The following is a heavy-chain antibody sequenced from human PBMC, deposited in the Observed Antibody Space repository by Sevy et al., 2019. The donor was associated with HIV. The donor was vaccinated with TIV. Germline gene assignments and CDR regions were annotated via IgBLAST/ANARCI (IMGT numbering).Heavy chain of an antibody. V-gene: IGHV3-23*01. D-gene: IGHD3-10*01. CDR3: AKVNDKGFGELAGY. J-gene: IGHJ4*02. CDR2: ISGSGGST. Sequence: GGSLRLSCAASGFTFSSYAMSWVRQAPGKGLEWVSAISGSGGSTYYADSVKGRFTISRDNSKNTLYLQMNSLRAEDTAVYYCAKVNDKGFGELAGYWGQGTLVTVSS. CDR1: GFTFSSYA.